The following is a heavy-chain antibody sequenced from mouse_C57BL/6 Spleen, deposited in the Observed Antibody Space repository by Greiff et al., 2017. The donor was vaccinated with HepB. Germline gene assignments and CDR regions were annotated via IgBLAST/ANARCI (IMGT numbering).Heavy chain of an antibody. V-gene: IGHV1-82*01. CDR3: ARLPHYYAMDY. CDR1: GYAFSSSW. Sequence: QVQLQQSGPELVKPGASVKISCKASGYAFSSSWMNWVKQRPGKGLEWIGRIYPGDGDTNYNGKFKGKATLTADKSSSTAYMQLSSLTSEDAAVYFCARLPHYYAMDYWGQGTSVTVSS. J-gene: IGHJ4*01. CDR2: IYPGDGDT.